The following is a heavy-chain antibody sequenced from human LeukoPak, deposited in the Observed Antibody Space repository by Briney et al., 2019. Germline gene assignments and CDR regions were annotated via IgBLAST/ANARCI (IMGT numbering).Heavy chain of an antibody. Sequence: SETLSLTCTVSGGSISSYYWSWIRQPPGKGLEWIGYIYYSGSTNYNPSLKSRVTISVDTSKNQFSLKLSSVTAADTAVYYCARENMIVVGEWFDPWGQGTLVTVSS. CDR3: ARENMIVVGEWFDP. V-gene: IGHV4-59*01. CDR1: GGSISSYY. J-gene: IGHJ5*02. CDR2: IYYSGST. D-gene: IGHD3-22*01.